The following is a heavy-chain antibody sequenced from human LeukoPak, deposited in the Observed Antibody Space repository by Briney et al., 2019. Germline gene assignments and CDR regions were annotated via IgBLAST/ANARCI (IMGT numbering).Heavy chain of an antibody. J-gene: IGHJ3*02. Sequence: SETLSLTCTVSGGSISGYYWGWIRQPPGKGLEWMGYMYNRGTTKYNPSLKSRITMSVDTSKNQFSLKLTSVTAADTAVYYCARDFKYYGSSGYYASDIWGQGTMVTVSS. CDR3: ARDFKYYGSSGYYASDI. CDR1: GGSISGYY. D-gene: IGHD3-22*01. CDR2: MYNRGTT. V-gene: IGHV4-59*01.